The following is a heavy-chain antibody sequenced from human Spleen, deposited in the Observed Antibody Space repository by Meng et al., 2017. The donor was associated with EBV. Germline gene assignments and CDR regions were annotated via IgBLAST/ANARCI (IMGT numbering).Heavy chain of an antibody. CDR3: AREGEDSSSQYFDY. J-gene: IGHJ4*02. V-gene: IGHV4-30-4*01. CDR1: GASISRGGYY. Sequence: QGHLQESGPALVNPSQTPSLTCTVSGASISRGGYYWSWIRQTPGKGLDYIGFIYYTGRTYYNPSLKSRVAISLDTSKNQFALKLTSVTAADTAVYYCAREGEDSSSQYFDYWGQGTLVTVSS. CDR2: IYYTGRT. D-gene: IGHD6-6*01.